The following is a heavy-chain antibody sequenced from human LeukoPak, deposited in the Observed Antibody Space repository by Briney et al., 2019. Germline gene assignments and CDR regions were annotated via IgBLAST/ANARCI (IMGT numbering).Heavy chain of an antibody. CDR1: GFSFSSFG. J-gene: IGHJ6*03. CDR3: AKDFRAVTTGDYLDV. D-gene: IGHD4-17*01. CDR2: IRYDGSNK. V-gene: IGHV3-30*02. Sequence: GGSLRLSCAASGFSFSSFGTYWVRQAPGKGLEWVAFIRYDGSNKYYAESVQGRFTISRDNSKNTLYLQMNSLRGEDTAVYYCAKDFRAVTTGDYLDVWGKGTTVTVSS.